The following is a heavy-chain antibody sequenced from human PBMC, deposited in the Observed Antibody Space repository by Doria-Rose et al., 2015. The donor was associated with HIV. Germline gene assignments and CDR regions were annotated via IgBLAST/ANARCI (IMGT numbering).Heavy chain of an antibody. J-gene: IGHJ4*02. CDR3: ARDSSGYYQPNYFDY. Sequence: WVRQAPGQGLEWMGRIIPILDIANYAQRFQGRVTITADTSTTTVYMELRSLRSDDTAVYYCARDSSGYYQPNYFDYWGQETLVTVSS. D-gene: IGHD3-22*01. CDR2: IIPILDIA. V-gene: IGHV1-69*04.